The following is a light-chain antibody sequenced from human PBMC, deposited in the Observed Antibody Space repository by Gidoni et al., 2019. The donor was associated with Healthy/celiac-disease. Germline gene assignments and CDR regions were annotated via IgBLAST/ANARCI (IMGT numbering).Light chain of an antibody. CDR2: GAS. J-gene: IGKJ3*01. CDR3: QQYNNWPPRFT. CDR1: QSVSSN. V-gene: IGKV3-15*01. Sequence: DIVMTQSPATLSVSPGERATLSCRASQSVSSNLAWYQQKPGQAPRLLIYGASTRATGIPARFSGSGSGTEFTLTISSLQSEDFAVYYCQQYNNWPPRFTFXPXTKVDIK.